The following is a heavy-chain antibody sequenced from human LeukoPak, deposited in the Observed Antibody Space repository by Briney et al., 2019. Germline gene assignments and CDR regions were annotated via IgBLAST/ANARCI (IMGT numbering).Heavy chain of an antibody. D-gene: IGHD6-25*01. J-gene: IGHJ6*02. CDR1: GFTFSSYA. Sequence: PGGSLRLSCAASGFTFSSYAMSWVRQAPGKGLGWVSGISGSGGSTYYADSVKGRFTISRDNSKNTLYLQMNSLRAEDTAVYYCARDARAATDTTKYYYYYGMDVWGQGTTVTVSS. CDR2: ISGSGGST. V-gene: IGHV3-23*01. CDR3: ARDARAATDTTKYYYYYGMDV.